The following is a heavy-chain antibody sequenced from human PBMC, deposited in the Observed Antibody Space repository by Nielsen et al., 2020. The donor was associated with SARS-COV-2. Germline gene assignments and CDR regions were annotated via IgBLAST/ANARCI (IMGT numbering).Heavy chain of an antibody. J-gene: IGHJ3*02. CDR3: ARAGGSYRAGAFDI. CDR2: MTSGGDI. CDR1: GFTFRSYN. Sequence: GESLKIPCEASGFTFRSYNMNWVRQSPGKGLEWVASMTSGGDIYYADAVRGRFTISRDNAKSSLYLQMNSLRAEDTALYHCARAGGSYRAGAFDIWGQGTMVTVSS. V-gene: IGHV3-21*04. D-gene: IGHD1-26*01.